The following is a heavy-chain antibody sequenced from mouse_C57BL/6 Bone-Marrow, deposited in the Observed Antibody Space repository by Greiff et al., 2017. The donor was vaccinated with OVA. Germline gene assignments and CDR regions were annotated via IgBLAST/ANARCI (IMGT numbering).Heavy chain of an antibody. J-gene: IGHJ4*01. CDR3: VGQEDAMDY. CDR1: GFSFNTYA. Sequence: GGGLVQPKGSLKLSCAASGFSFNTYAMNWVRQAPGKGLEWVARIRSKSNNYATYYADSVKDRFTISRDDSESMLYLQMNNLKTEDTAMYYSVGQEDAMDYWGQGTSVTVSS. CDR2: IRSKSNNYAT. V-gene: IGHV10-1*01.